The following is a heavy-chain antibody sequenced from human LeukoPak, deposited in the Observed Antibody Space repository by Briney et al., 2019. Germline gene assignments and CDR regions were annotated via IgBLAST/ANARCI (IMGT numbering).Heavy chain of an antibody. J-gene: IGHJ3*02. D-gene: IGHD3-10*01. CDR1: GGTFSSYA. CDR3: ARPARKYYYGSGSYYYDAFDI. CDR2: IIPIFGTA. Sequence: SVKVSCKASGGTFSSYAISWVRQAPGQGLEWMGGIIPIFGTANYAQKFQGRVTITADEPTSTAYMELSSLRSEDTAVYYCARPARKYYYGSGSYYYDAFDIWGQGTMVTVSS. V-gene: IGHV1-69*13.